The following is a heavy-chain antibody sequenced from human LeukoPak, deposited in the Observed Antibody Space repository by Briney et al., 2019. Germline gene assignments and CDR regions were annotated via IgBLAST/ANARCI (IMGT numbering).Heavy chain of an antibody. CDR2: IRYDGSNK. CDR3: AKDLSSSWYYFDY. V-gene: IGHV3-30*02. Sequence: PGGSLRLSCAASGFTFRSYGMHWVRQAPGKGLEWVAFIRYDGSNKYYADSVKGRFTISRDNSKNTLYLQMNSLRAEDTAVYYCAKDLSSSWYYFDYWGQGTLVTVSS. J-gene: IGHJ4*02. D-gene: IGHD6-13*01. CDR1: GFTFRSYG.